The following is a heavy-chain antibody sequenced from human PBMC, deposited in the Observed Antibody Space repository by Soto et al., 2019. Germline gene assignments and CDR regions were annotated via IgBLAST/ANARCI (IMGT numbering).Heavy chain of an antibody. V-gene: IGHV3-7*03. CDR2: IKTDGSET. J-gene: IGHJ4*02. Sequence: ESVGGLVQPGGSLRLSCAASGFTFSSFWMSWVRQAPGKGLEWVANIKTDGSETHYVDSVKGRFTISRDNPKTSLFLQMNSLRVEDTAVYFCTSDRYPRFYHGSGSYPYYWGQGTPVTVSS. CDR1: GFTFSSFW. CDR3: TSDRYPRFYHGSGSYPYY. D-gene: IGHD3-10*01.